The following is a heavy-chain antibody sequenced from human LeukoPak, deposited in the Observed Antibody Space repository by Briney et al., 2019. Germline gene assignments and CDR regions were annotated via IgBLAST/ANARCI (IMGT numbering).Heavy chain of an antibody. CDR1: GFTFSTYG. Sequence: GGSLRLSCAASGFTFSTYGMHWVRQAPGKGLEWVAFISYDGSNAYFADSVKGRFTISRDNSKTTLYLQMNSLRADDTAVYYCAATYYYGSGSYYFDYWGQGTLVTVSS. CDR3: AATYYYGSGSYYFDY. V-gene: IGHV3-30*03. CDR2: ISYDGSNA. J-gene: IGHJ4*02. D-gene: IGHD3-10*01.